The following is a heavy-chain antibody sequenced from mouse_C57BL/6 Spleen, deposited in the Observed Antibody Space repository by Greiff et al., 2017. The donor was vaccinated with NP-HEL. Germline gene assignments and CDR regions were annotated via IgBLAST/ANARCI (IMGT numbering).Heavy chain of an antibody. V-gene: IGHV1-52*01. CDR1: GYTFTSYW. J-gene: IGHJ1*03. CDR2: IDPSDSET. Sequence: QVQLQQPGAELVRPGSSVKLSCKASGYTFTSYWMHWVKQRPIQGLEWIGNIDPSDSETHYNQKFKDKATLTVDKSSSTAYMQLSSLTSEDSAVYYCERDYYGSSYKGYFDVWGTGTTVTVSS. D-gene: IGHD1-1*01. CDR3: ERDYYGSSYKGYFDV.